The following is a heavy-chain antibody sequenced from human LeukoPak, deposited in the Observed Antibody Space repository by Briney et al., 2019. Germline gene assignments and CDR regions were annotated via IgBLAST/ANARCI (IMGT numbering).Heavy chain of an antibody. D-gene: IGHD5-18*01. J-gene: IGHJ4*02. V-gene: IGHV3-48*03. CDR3: AKDARYGYPYYFDY. CDR2: ISSSGSTI. CDR1: GFTFSSYE. Sequence: GGSLRLSCAASGFTFSSYEMNWVRQAPGKGLEWVSYISSSGSTIYYADSVKGRFTISRDNAKNTLYLQMNSLRPEDTAVYYCAKDARYGYPYYFDYWGQGTLVTVSS.